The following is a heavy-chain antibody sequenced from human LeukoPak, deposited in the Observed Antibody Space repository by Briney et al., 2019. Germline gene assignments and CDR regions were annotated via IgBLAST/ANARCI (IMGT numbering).Heavy chain of an antibody. D-gene: IGHD5-24*01. Sequence: SETLSLTCAVSGGSIGSGGYSWSWIRQPPGKGLEWIGYIYHSGSTYYNPSLKSRVTISVDRSKNQFSLKLSSVTAADTAVYYCARIVRGRDGYNYHWYFDLWGRGTLVTVSS. J-gene: IGHJ2*01. V-gene: IGHV4-30-2*01. CDR2: IYHSGST. CDR1: GGSIGSGGYS. CDR3: ARIVRGRDGYNYHWYFDL.